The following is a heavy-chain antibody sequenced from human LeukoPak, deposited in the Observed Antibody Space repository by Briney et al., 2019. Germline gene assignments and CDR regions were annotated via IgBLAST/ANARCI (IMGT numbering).Heavy chain of an antibody. CDR1: GGSISSYY. CDR2: IYTSGST. D-gene: IGHD3-3*01. Sequence: PSETLSLTCTVSGGSISSYYWSWIRQPAGKGLEWIGRIYTSGSTNYNPSLKSRVTMSVDTSKNQFSLKLSSVTAADTAVYYCARGLGTYDFWSGYGSYYYYMDVWGKGTTVTVSS. J-gene: IGHJ6*03. V-gene: IGHV4-4*07. CDR3: ARGLGTYDFWSGYGSYYYYMDV.